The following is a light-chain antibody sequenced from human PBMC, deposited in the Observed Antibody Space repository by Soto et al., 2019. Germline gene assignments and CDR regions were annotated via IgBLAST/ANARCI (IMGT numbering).Light chain of an antibody. CDR1: QGIRND. CDR3: QHYNSYSEA. CDR2: AAS. V-gene: IGKV1-6*01. Sequence: AIQMTQSPSSLSASVGDRVTITCRASQGIRNDLGWYQQKPGKAPKLLIYAASSLHSGVPSRFSGSGAGTDFSLTISSLQPEDSATYYCQHYNSYSEAFGQGTKVDIK. J-gene: IGKJ1*01.